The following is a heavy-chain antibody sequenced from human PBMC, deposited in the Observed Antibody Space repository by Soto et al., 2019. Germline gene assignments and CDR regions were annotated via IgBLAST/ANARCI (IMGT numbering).Heavy chain of an antibody. CDR2: ITYDGNNQ. V-gene: IGHV3-30-3*01. CDR1: GFTFSRYP. J-gene: IGHJ4*02. CDR3: AKGVGSYYFDY. D-gene: IGHD1-26*01. Sequence: QVQLVESGGGVVQPGRSLRLSCAASGFTFSRYPMYWVRQAPGKGLEWVAVITYDGNNQYYADSVKGRFTISRDNAKNTLSLQMNNLIPEDTAVYYCAKGVGSYYFDYWGQGTLVTVSS.